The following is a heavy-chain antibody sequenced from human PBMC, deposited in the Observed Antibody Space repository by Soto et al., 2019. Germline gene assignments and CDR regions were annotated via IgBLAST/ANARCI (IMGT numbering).Heavy chain of an antibody. Sequence: ASVKVSCKASGYTFTSYGISWARQAPGQGLEWMGWVSAYNGNTNYAQKLQGRVTMTTDTSTSTAYMELRSLRSDDTAVYYCARSLRGILTGYYVFDYWGQGTLVTVSS. J-gene: IGHJ4*02. CDR2: VSAYNGNT. CDR1: GYTFTSYG. CDR3: ARSLRGILTGYYVFDY. D-gene: IGHD3-9*01. V-gene: IGHV1-18*01.